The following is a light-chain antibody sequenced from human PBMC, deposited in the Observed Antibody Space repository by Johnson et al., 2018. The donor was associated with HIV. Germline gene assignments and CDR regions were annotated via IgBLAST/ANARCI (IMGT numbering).Light chain of an antibody. CDR3: GTWDTSLSAGGV. V-gene: IGLV1-51*01. J-gene: IGLJ1*01. CDR2: DNN. CDR1: SSNIWNNY. Sequence: QSVLTQSPSVSAAPGQKVTISCSGSSSNIWNNYVSWYQQLPGTAPKLLIYDNNERPSGIPDRFSGSKSGTSATLAITGLQPGDEADYYCGTWDTSLSAGGVFGTGTKVTVL.